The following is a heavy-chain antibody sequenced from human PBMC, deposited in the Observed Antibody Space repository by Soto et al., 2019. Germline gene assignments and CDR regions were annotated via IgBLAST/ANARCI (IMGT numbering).Heavy chain of an antibody. D-gene: IGHD3-3*01. CDR1: GFTFSGSA. J-gene: IGHJ4*02. V-gene: IGHV3-73*01. CDR2: IRSKANSYAT. Sequence: GGSLRLSCAVAGFTFSGSAIHWVRQASGKGLEWVGRIRSKANSYATAYAASVKGRFTISRDDSKNTAYLQMNRLKTEHTAVYCGPTHTRTFGVVTVDYWGQGTLVSV. CDR3: PTHTRTFGVVTVDY.